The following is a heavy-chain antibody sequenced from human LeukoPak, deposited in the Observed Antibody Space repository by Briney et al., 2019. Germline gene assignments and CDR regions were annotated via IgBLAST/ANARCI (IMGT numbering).Heavy chain of an antibody. Sequence: SETLSLTSTVYAVSSKADSWSWLRQPPGQGLEWIGYISYSGSTSYNPSLKSRVTISVDPSKSQLSLKLRSVTAADTAVYYCAWSARSFSYPYGYAYYYYYMDVWGKGTTVIVS. CDR3: AWSARSFSYPYGYAYYYYYMDV. CDR1: AVSSKADS. CDR2: ISYSGST. V-gene: IGHV4-59*01. J-gene: IGHJ6*03. D-gene: IGHD5-18*01.